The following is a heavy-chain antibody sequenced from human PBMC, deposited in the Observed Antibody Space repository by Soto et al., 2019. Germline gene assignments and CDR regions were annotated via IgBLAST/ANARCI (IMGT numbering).Heavy chain of an antibody. V-gene: IGHV3-7*01. Sequence: EVQLVESGGGLVQPGGSLRLSCAASGFTFSNYWMTWVRQAPGKGPEWVASIKQDASEIYYVDSVKGRFTISRDNAQNLLSLQLNSPRVEDTAVYYCENWEEVYSIGRYAIYYWGQGTLVTVFS. J-gene: IGHJ4*01. CDR1: GFTFSNYW. CDR2: IKQDASEI. D-gene: IGHD6-19*01. CDR3: ENWEEVYSIGRYAIYY.